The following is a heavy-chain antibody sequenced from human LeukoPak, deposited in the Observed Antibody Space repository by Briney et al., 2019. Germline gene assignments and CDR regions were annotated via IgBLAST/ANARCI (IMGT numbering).Heavy chain of an antibody. CDR3: ARVRLNWFEH. CDR2: VYSGGAT. CDR1: GFDASANS. Sequence: PGGCLRLSCAASGFDASANSMNWVRQAPGKGLEWVSVVYSGGATHYADSIKGRFTISRDKSKNTLYLQMHSLRPEDTAVYYCARVRLNWFEHWGQGTPVTVAS. J-gene: IGHJ5*02. V-gene: IGHV3-66*02.